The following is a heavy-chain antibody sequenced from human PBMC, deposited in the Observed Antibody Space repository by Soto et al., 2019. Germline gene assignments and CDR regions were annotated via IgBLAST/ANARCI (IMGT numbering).Heavy chain of an antibody. CDR3: ARDYGDSSFDY. Sequence: GESLKISCKGSGYSFSSHWIGWVRQMPGKGLEWMGIIYPGDSDTRYSPSLQGQVTMSVDKSITTAYVQWSSLRASDTAMYYCARDYGDSSFDYWGKGTLVTVSS. CDR1: GYSFSSHW. D-gene: IGHD4-17*01. CDR2: IYPGDSDT. V-gene: IGHV5-51*01. J-gene: IGHJ4*02.